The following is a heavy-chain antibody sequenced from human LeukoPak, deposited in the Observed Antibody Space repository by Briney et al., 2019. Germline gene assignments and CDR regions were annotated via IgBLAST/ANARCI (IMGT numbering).Heavy chain of an antibody. D-gene: IGHD2-21*02. CDR1: GYTFTSYY. Sequence: GASVKVSCKASGYTFTSYYMHWVRQAPGQGLEWRGIINPSGGSTSYAQKFQGRVTMTRDMSTSTVYMELSSLRSEDTAVYYCARRGDCGGDCYSLNYWGQGTLVTASS. CDR2: INPSGGST. J-gene: IGHJ4*02. V-gene: IGHV1-46*01. CDR3: ARRGDCGGDCYSLNY.